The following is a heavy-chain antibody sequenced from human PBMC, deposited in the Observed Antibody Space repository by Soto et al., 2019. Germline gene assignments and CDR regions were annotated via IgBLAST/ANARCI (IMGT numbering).Heavy chain of an antibody. V-gene: IGHV3-43*01. J-gene: IGHJ6*02. D-gene: IGHD3-10*01. CDR1: GFTFDDYT. CDR2: ISWDGGST. CDR3: AKDGYGSETYYYGMDV. Sequence: GGSLRLSCAASGFTFDDYTMHWVRQAPGKGLEWVSLISWDGGSTYYADSVKGRFTISRDNSKNSLYLQMNSLRTEDTALYYCAKDGYGSETYYYGMDVWGQGTTVTVSS.